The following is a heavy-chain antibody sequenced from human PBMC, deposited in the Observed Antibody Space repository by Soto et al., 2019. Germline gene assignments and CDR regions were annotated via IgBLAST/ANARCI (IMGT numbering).Heavy chain of an antibody. V-gene: IGHV4-34*01. CDR2: INHSGST. CDR3: ARAAWDRITMVRGPSESPFVVRHPYYYYYGMDV. J-gene: IGHJ6*02. CDR1: GGSFSGYY. Sequence: PSETLSLTCAVYGGSFSGYYWSWIRQPPGKGLEWIGEINHSGSTNYNPSLKSRVTISVDTSKNQFSLKLSSVTAADTAVYYCARAAWDRITMVRGPSESPFVVRHPYYYYYGMDVWGQGTTVTVSS. D-gene: IGHD3-10*01.